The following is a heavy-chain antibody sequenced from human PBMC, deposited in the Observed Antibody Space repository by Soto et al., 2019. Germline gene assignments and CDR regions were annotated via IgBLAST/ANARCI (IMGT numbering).Heavy chain of an antibody. CDR3: ARVHCSAGTCLDGLDF. CDR1: GDSVSSNGAC. J-gene: IGHJ6*02. Sequence: QTLSLTCVISGDSVSSNGACWNWIRHSPSRGLQWLGRIYYRSKWFHDYAASVESRMAINPGTSRNQFSLQLNYVTPEDTAVYYCARVHCSAGTCLDGLDFWGQGTTVTVYS. D-gene: IGHD2-15*01. V-gene: IGHV6-1*01. CDR2: IYYRSKWFH.